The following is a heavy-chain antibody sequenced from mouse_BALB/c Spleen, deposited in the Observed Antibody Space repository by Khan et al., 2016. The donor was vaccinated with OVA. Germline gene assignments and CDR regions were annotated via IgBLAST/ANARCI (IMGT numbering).Heavy chain of an antibody. V-gene: IGHV1S137*01. CDR1: GYTFTDFA. D-gene: IGHD1-3*01. CDR3: AMGSGTSRFAY. CDR2: ISTYYGDA. Sequence: QVRLQQSGAELVRPGVSVKISCKVSGYTFTDFAMHWVKQSHAKSLEWIGVISTYYGDADYNQKFKGKATMTVDKSSSTAYMELARLTAEDSAIYYCAMGSGTSRFAYWGQGTLVTVSA. J-gene: IGHJ3*01.